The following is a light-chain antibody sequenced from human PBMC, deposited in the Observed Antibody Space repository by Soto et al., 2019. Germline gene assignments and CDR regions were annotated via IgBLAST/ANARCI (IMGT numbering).Light chain of an antibody. CDR2: DNN. V-gene: IGLV1-51*01. J-gene: IGLJ1*01. CDR3: GTWDSSLSAYV. Sequence: QSVLTQPPSVSAAPRQKVTISCTGRSSNIRNNYVSWYQQLPGTAPKLLIYDNNKRPSGIPDRFSGSKSATTATLGITGLQSGDEADYYCGTWDSSLSAYVFGTGSKVTVL. CDR1: SSNIRNNY.